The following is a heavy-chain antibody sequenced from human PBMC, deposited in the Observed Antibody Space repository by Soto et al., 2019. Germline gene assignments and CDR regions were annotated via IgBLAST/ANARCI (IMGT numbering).Heavy chain of an antibody. Sequence: QVQLVESGGGVVQPGRSLRLSCAASGFNFSTYGVHWVRQAPGKGLEWVGVISYDGSEKYYADSVKGRFTISRDNSKDTLYLQMNSLSPEDTAVSYCANDVMGSPDYWGQGTLVTVSS. CDR1: GFNFSTYG. J-gene: IGHJ4*02. D-gene: IGHD1-26*01. CDR2: ISYDGSEK. V-gene: IGHV3-30*18. CDR3: ANDVMGSPDY.